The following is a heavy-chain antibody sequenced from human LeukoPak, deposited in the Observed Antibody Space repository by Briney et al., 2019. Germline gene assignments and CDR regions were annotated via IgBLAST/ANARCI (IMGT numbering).Heavy chain of an antibody. V-gene: IGHV4-34*12. CDR2: FFHSGCP. Sequence: SETLSLTCAVYGESFTGYYWSWIRQPPGKGLEWIGEFFHSGCPNYNPSLKSRLRISIDTSKNQFSLRLTSVTAADTALYYCARVVFDYADYVSSTYYYYMDVWGKGTTVTVSS. CDR1: GESFTGYY. D-gene: IGHD4-17*01. J-gene: IGHJ6*03. CDR3: ARVVFDYADYVSSTYYYYMDV.